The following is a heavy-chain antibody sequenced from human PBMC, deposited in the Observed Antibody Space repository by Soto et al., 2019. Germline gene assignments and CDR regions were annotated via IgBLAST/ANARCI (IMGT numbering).Heavy chain of an antibody. CDR2: IYYSGSS. D-gene: IGHD3-22*01. CDR3: ARHGIDYYDSSGYYYSPYYFDS. J-gene: IGHJ4*02. CDR1: GGSISRSSYY. V-gene: IGHV4-39*01. Sequence: QLQLQESGPGLVKPSETLSLTCTVSGGSISRSSYYWGWIRQPPGKGLEWIGSIYYSGSSYYNPSLKNRVTITVATSKTQFSLKLSSVTAAAAAVYYSARHGIDYYDSSGYYYSPYYFDSRSQGTLVTVSS.